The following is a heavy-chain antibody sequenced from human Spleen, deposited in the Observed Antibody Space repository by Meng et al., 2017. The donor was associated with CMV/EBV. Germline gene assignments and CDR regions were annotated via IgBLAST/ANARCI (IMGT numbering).Heavy chain of an antibody. J-gene: IGHJ4*02. V-gene: IGHV1-18*01. CDR2: ISAYDGNT. D-gene: IGHD4-23*01. CDR1: GYTLTNYG. CDR3: AREFRDYGGNSGYFDY. Sequence: SGYTLTNYGISWVRQAPGQGLEWMGWISAYDGNTNYVEKLQGRVTMTTDTSTSTAYMELRSLRSEDTAVYYCAREFRDYGGNSGYFDYWGQGTLVTVSS.